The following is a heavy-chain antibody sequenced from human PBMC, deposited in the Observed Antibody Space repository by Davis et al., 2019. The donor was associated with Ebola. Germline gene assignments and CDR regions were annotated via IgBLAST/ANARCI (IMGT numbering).Heavy chain of an antibody. CDR3: ARDREYYDFWSGYYSYYYYGMDV. J-gene: IGHJ6*02. V-gene: IGHV3-74*01. CDR1: GFTFSSYW. D-gene: IGHD3-3*01. Sequence: HTGGSLRLSCAASGFTFSSYWMHWVRQAPGKGLVWVSRINSDGSSTSYADSVKGRFTISRDNAKNTLYLQMNSLRAEDTAVYYCARDREYYDFWSGYYSYYYYGMDVWGQGTTVTVSS. CDR2: INSDGSST.